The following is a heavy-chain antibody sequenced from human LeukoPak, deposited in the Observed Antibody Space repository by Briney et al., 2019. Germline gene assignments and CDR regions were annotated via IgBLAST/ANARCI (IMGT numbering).Heavy chain of an antibody. CDR1: GASISSYY. Sequence: SETLSLTCTVAGASISSYYWSWIRQPPGKGLGWIGYIYYSGSTNYNPSLKSRVTISVDTSKNQFSLKLSSVIAADTAVYYCARDGLVGANNWFDPWGQGTLVTVSS. CDR2: IYYSGST. J-gene: IGHJ5*02. D-gene: IGHD1-26*01. CDR3: ARDGLVGANNWFDP. V-gene: IGHV4-59*01.